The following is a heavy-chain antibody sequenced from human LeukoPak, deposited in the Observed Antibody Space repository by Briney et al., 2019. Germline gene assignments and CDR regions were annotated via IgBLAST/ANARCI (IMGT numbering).Heavy chain of an antibody. CDR3: AKDKGIAAAGTDAFDI. CDR2: ISWNSGSI. D-gene: IGHD6-13*01. J-gene: IGHJ3*02. V-gene: IGHV3-9*01. CDR1: GLTFSSYS. Sequence: GGSLRLSCAASGLTFSSYSMNWVRQAPGKGLEWVSGISWNSGSIGYADSVKGRFTISRDNAKNSLYLQMNSLRAEDTALYYCAKDKGIAAAGTDAFDIWGQGTMVTVSS.